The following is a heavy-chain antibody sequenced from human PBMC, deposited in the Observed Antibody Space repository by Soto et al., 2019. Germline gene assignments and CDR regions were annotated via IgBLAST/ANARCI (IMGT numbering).Heavy chain of an antibody. CDR3: ARGTVVVVPEHTSSFYYPYGMDV. V-gene: IGHV1-69*06. J-gene: IGHJ6*02. CDR2: IIPIFGTT. D-gene: IGHD2-15*01. CDR1: GGTFTNYA. Sequence: QVQLVQSGAEVTKPGSSVKVSCRASGGTFTNYAISWVRQAPGQGLEWMGGIIPIFGTTHYSQKVQGRVTITADKSTRTAFMELSSLRSEDTAMYYCARGTVVVVPEHTSSFYYPYGMDVWGQGTTVTVSS.